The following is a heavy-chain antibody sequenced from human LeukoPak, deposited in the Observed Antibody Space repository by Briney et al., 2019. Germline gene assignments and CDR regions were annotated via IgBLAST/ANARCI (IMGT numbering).Heavy chain of an antibody. J-gene: IGHJ5*02. CDR2: ISGGGGST. Sequence: GGSLRLSCAASEFTFSNYAMNWVRQAPGKGLGWVSGISGGGGSTYYADSVKGRFTISRDNSKNTLYLQMDSLRAEDTALYYCAKGSGINHYHWTDPWGQGTLVIVSS. CDR3: AKGSGINHYHWTDP. D-gene: IGHD1-14*01. CDR1: EFTFSNYA. V-gene: IGHV3-23*01.